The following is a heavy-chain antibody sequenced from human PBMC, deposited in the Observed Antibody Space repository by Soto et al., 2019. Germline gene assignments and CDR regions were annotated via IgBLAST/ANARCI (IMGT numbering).Heavy chain of an antibody. CDR2: ASTANGDK. CDR1: GYTFTTFG. D-gene: IGHD2-15*01. V-gene: IGHV1-18*01. CDR3: ARDYCRGVACYCPDY. J-gene: IGHJ4*01. Sequence: ASVKVSCKTSGYTFTTFGISWVRQAPGQGLEWVGWASTANGDKKYAQKFQGRVIMTTDTSTRTAFLELRSLTSDDTAVFYCARDYCRGVACYCPDYWGQ.